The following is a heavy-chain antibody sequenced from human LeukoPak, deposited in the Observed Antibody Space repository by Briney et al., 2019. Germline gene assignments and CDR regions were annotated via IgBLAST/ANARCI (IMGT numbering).Heavy chain of an antibody. CDR1: GFTFSSYG. CDR3: AKGPGIAAAGTAGGDY. CDR2: ISYDGSNK. V-gene: IGHV3-30*18. J-gene: IGHJ4*02. Sequence: GGSLRLSCAASGFTFSSYGMHWVRQAPGKGLEWVAVISYDGSNKYYADSVKGRFTISRDNSKNTLYLQMNSLRAEDTAVYYCAKGPGIAAAGTAGGDYWGQGTLVTVSS. D-gene: IGHD6-13*01.